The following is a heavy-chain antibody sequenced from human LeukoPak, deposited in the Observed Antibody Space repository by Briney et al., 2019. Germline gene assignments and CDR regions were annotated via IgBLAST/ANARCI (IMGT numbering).Heavy chain of an antibody. D-gene: IGHD3-10*02. CDR1: GFTFSSYS. Sequence: GGSLRLSCAASGFTFSSYSMNWVRQAPGKGLEWVSSISSSSSYIYYADSVKGRFTISRDNAKNSLYLQMNSLRAEDTAVYYCAKFFTGEYVRAFDIWGQGTMVTVSS. CDR2: ISSSSSYI. CDR3: AKFFTGEYVRAFDI. J-gene: IGHJ3*02. V-gene: IGHV3-21*01.